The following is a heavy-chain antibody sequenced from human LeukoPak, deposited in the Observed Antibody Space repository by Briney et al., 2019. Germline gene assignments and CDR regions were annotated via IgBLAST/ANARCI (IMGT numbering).Heavy chain of an antibody. CDR1: GFTFSSYA. CDR3: ARLTVPGNYYYYYYGMDV. Sequence: GGSLRLSCAASGFTFSSYAMSWVRQAPGKGLEWVSAISGSGGSTYFADSVKGRFTISRDKSKNTLYLQMNSLRAEDTAVYYCARLTVPGNYYYYYYGMDVWGQGTTVTVSS. J-gene: IGHJ6*02. D-gene: IGHD4-11*01. CDR2: ISGSGGST. V-gene: IGHV3-23*01.